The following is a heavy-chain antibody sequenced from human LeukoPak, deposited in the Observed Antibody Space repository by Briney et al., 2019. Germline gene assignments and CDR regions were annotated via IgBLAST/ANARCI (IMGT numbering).Heavy chain of an antibody. V-gene: IGHV5-51*01. CDR3: ARQNDFRLDY. CDR2: IYPGDSDT. D-gene: IGHD3-3*01. Sequence: GASLRISCKGSGSTFSSYWIGWVRPMPGKGLEWMGIIYPGDSDTRYSPSLQGHVTISVDTSIGTAYLQWSSLKASDTAIYYCARQNDFRLDYWGQGTLVTVSS. J-gene: IGHJ4*02. CDR1: GSTFSSYW.